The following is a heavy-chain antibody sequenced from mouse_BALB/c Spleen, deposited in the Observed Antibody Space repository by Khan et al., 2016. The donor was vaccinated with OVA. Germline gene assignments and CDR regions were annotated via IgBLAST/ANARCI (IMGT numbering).Heavy chain of an antibody. J-gene: IGHJ3*01. Sequence: QVQLKESGAELARPGASVKMSCKASGYTFTSYTIHWIRQRPGQTLEWIGHINPSNNYTNYNQNFKDKATLIVDKSSSTAYMQLSSLTSEDSAVYYCVREGAYDRSDGWCAYRGRGNLVTV. CDR1: GYTFTSYT. D-gene: IGHD2-14*01. CDR2: INPSNNYT. CDR3: VREGAYDRSDGWCAY. V-gene: IGHV1-4*01.